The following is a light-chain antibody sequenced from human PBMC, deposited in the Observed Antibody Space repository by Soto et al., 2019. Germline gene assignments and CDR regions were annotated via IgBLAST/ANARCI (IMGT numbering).Light chain of an antibody. CDR2: GAS. Sequence: EFVLTQSPGTLSLSPGERATLSCRASQTVRSNYLAWYQQKPGQAPRLLIYGASSRATGIPDRFSGGGSGTDFTLTISSLQPDDFAPYYCQQYNSYPLTFGGGTKVDIK. J-gene: IGKJ4*01. CDR1: QTVRSNY. CDR3: QQYNSYPLT. V-gene: IGKV3-20*01.